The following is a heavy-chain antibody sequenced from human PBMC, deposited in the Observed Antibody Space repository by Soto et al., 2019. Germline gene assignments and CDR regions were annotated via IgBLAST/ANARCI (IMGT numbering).Heavy chain of an antibody. D-gene: IGHD4-17*01. V-gene: IGHV3-33*01. CDR1: GFTFSSYG. CDR2: IWYDGSNK. CDR3: ARSDTVTRNWFDP. Sequence: QVQLVESGGGVVQPGRSLRLSCEASGFTFSSYGMHWVRQAPGKGLEWVAVIWYDGSNKYYADSVKGRFTISRDNSKNTLYLQMNSLRAEDTAVYYCARSDTVTRNWFDPWGQGTLVTVSS. J-gene: IGHJ5*02.